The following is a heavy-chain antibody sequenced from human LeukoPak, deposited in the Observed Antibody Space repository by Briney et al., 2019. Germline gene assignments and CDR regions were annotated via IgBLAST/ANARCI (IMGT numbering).Heavy chain of an antibody. CDR2: IRTKDGDERP. CDR3: TRGYYNSF. Sequence: GGSLRLSCTTSGFSFAGDPVNWVRQAPGKGLEWVGLIRTKDGDERPEYAACGKGRFTISRDDSRGVAYLQLNSLKAEDTAVYYRTRGYYNSFWGQGTLVIVSS. D-gene: IGHD3-10*01. J-gene: IGHJ4*02. V-gene: IGHV3-49*04. CDR1: GFSFAGDP.